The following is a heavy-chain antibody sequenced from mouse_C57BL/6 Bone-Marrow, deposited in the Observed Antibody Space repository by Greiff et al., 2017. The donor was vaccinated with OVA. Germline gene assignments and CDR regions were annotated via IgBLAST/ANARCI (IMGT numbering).Heavy chain of an antibody. CDR1: GYTFTDYN. J-gene: IGHJ4*01. V-gene: IGHV1-18*01. CDR2: INPNNGGT. CDR3: ARCPDYYGSSYYAMDY. Sequence: VQLKQSGPELVKPGASVKIPCKASGYTFTDYNMDWVKQSHGKSLEWIGDINPNNGGTIYNQKFKGKATLTVDKSSSTAYMELRSLTSEDTAVYYCARCPDYYGSSYYAMDYWGQGTSVTVSS. D-gene: IGHD1-1*01.